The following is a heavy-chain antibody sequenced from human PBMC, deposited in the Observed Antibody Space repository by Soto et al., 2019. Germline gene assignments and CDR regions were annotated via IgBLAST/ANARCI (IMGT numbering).Heavy chain of an antibody. J-gene: IGHJ4*02. CDR2: VYHTART. CDR1: GGSFTSGSYS. Sequence: SETLSLTCSLSGGSFTSGSYSWSWIRQAPGKGLEWIGYVYHTARTSYNPSLKIRVSISMDTSKNQFSLNLDSVTAADTAVYFCARDFAYFDSWGQGTLVTVS. D-gene: IGHD3-3*01. CDR3: ARDFAYFDS. V-gene: IGHV4-61*01.